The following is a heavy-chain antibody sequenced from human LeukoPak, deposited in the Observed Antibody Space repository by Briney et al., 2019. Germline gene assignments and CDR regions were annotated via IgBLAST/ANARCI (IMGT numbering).Heavy chain of an antibody. D-gene: IGHD3-22*01. CDR3: ARDQTYYVSSGYYYATYLQH. CDR1: GASISSSY. Sequence: SETLSLTCTVSGASISSSYCTWIRQSAGEGLEWIGRMSSGGSTTYNPSFKGRVTMSLDTSKRQFSLNLSSVTAADTAVYYCARDQTYYVSSGYYYATYLQHWGQGILVTVSS. J-gene: IGHJ1*01. V-gene: IGHV4-4*07. CDR2: MSSGGST.